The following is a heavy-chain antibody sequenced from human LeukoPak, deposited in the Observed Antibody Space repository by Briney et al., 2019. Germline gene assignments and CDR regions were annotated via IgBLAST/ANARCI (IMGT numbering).Heavy chain of an antibody. V-gene: IGHV4-59*01. CDR1: GGSISSYY. CDR3: ARDFHYDFWSGYDTSTRGMNAVDI. Sequence: SSETLSLTYSVSGGSISSYYWSWIRQPPGKGLEWIGYIYYSGSTNYNPSLKSRVTISVDTSKNQFSLKLSSVTAADTAVYYCARDFHYDFWSGYDTSTRGMNAVDIWGQGTMVTVSS. D-gene: IGHD3-3*01. J-gene: IGHJ3*02. CDR2: IYYSGST.